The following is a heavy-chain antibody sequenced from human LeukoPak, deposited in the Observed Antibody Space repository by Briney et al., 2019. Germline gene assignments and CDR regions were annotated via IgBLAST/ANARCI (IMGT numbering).Heavy chain of an antibody. CDR1: GFTVSSTY. Sequence: GGSPRLSCAASGFTVSSTYMSWVRQAPGKGLEWVSVIYSGGSIYYADSVRGRFTISRDNSKNTLYLQMNTLRAEDTAVYYCARDDSFDYWGQGTLVTVSS. J-gene: IGHJ4*02. CDR3: ARDDSFDY. CDR2: IYSGGSI. D-gene: IGHD2-21*02. V-gene: IGHV3-66*01.